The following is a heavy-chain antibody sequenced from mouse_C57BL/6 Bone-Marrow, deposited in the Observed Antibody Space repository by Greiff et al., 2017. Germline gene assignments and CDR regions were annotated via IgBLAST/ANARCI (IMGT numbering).Heavy chain of an antibody. J-gene: IGHJ2*01. CDR2: IDPSDSYT. D-gene: IGHD2-5*01. CDR3: ARANYYSNLDY. V-gene: IGHV1-59*01. CDR1: GYTFTSYW. Sequence: QVQLQQPGAELVRPGTSVKLSCKASGYTFTSYWMHWVKQRPGQGLEWIGVIDPSDSYTNYNQKFKGKATLTVDPSSSTAYMQLSSLTSEDSAVYYCARANYYSNLDYWGQGTTLTVSS.